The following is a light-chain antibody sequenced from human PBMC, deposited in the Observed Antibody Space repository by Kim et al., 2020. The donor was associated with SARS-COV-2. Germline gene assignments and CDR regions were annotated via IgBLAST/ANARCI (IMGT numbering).Light chain of an antibody. CDR1: PSISSY. J-gene: IGKJ1*01. CDR3: QQCYSTPWT. V-gene: IGKV1-39*01. Sequence: ASVGDRFTITCRASPSISSYLNWYQQKPGKAPKLLIYAASSLQSGVPSRFSGSGSGTDFTLTISSLQPGDFATYYCQQCYSTPWTFGQGTKVDIQ. CDR2: AAS.